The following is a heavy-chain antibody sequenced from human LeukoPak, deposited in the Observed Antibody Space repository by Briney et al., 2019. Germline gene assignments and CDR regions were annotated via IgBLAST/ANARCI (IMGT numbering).Heavy chain of an antibody. Sequence: SQSLSLTCAISGDSVSSNSAAWNWIRQSPSRGLEWLGRTYYRSKWYNDYAVSVKSRITINPDTSKNQFSLQLNSVTPEDTAVYYCARDQGWKWLRLRVSGYFDYWGQGTLVTVSS. V-gene: IGHV6-1*01. J-gene: IGHJ4*02. D-gene: IGHD5-12*01. CDR1: GDSVSSNSAA. CDR3: ARDQGWKWLRLRVSGYFDY. CDR2: TYYRSKWYN.